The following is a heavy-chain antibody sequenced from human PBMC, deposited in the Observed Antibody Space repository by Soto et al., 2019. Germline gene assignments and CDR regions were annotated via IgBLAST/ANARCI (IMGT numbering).Heavy chain of an antibody. CDR3: ARGLPYIVVVPDLDY. CDR1: GGSFSGYY. J-gene: IGHJ4*02. CDR2: INHSGST. Sequence: PSETLSLTCAVYGGSFSGYYWSWIRQPPGKGLEWIGEINHSGSTNYNPSLKGRVTISVDTSKNQFSLKLSSVTAADTAVYYCARGLPYIVVVPDLDYWGQGTLVTVSS. V-gene: IGHV4-34*01. D-gene: IGHD2-2*01.